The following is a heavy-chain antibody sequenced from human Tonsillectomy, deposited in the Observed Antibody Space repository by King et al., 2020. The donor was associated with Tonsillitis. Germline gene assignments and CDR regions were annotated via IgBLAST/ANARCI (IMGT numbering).Heavy chain of an antibody. CDR3: ARNRQYSSDAFDI. D-gene: IGHD2-15*01. V-gene: IGHV4-59*01. Sequence: QLQESGPGLVKPSETLSLTCTVSGGSIRSYYWSWIRQPPGKGLEWIGYIYYNGGTNCNPPLKSRVTISVDTSKNQFSLKLSSVTAADTAIYFCARNRQYSSDAFDIWGQGTMVTVSS. J-gene: IGHJ3*02. CDR1: GGSIRSYY. CDR2: IYYNGGT.